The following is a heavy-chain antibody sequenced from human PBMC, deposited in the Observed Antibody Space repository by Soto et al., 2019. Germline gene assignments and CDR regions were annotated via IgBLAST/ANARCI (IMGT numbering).Heavy chain of an antibody. CDR2: IYTSGST. CDR1: GGSFSAYY. Sequence: QVLLQQWGAGLLKPSETLSLTCAVYGGSFSAYYWSWIRQPPGKGLEWIGRIYTSGSTNYNPSLKSRVTMSVDTSKNQFSLKLSSVTAAATAVYYCASSPTIFGVAYYYYGMDVWGQGTTVTVSS. V-gene: IGHV4-59*10. J-gene: IGHJ6*02. CDR3: ASSPTIFGVAYYYYGMDV. D-gene: IGHD3-3*01.